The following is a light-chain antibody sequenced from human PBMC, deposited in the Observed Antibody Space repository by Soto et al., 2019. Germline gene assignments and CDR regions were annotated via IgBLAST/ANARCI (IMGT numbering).Light chain of an antibody. CDR3: QQYNNWPPT. J-gene: IGKJ5*01. V-gene: IGKV3-15*01. Sequence: EIVMTQYPATLSVSPGERATLSCMASQSVITNLAWYQQEPGQPPRLLIHDVSIRATGIPARFNGSGSGTEFTLTISSLQSEDFAVYYCQQYNNWPPTFGQGTRLEIK. CDR1: QSVITN. CDR2: DVS.